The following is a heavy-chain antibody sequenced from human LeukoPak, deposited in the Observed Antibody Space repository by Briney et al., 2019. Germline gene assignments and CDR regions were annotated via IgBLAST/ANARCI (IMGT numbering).Heavy chain of an antibody. CDR3: ASLVAAHVASRAFDI. V-gene: IGHV3-74*01. J-gene: IGHJ3*02. CDR1: GFTFSSYW. CDR2: INGEGSST. Sequence: PGGSLRLSCAASGFTFSSYWMHWVRQAPGKGRVWVSRINGEGSSTTYADSVKGRFTISRDNAKNTLYLQMNSLRAEDTAVYYCASLVAAHVASRAFDIWGQGTMVTVSS. D-gene: IGHD5-12*01.